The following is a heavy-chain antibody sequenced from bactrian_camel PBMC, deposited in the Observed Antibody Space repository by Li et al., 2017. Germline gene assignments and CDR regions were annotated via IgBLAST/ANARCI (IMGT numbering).Heavy chain of an antibody. J-gene: IGHJ6*01. CDR2: IFSDRSNT. V-gene: IGHV3-2*01. D-gene: IGHD6*01. Sequence: VQLVESGGGLVQPGGSLRLSCAASGFIFSSYYGMSWVRQAPGKGLEWMSSIFSDRSNTYYAASVKGRFTISRDNAKNTVYLQMNSLKSEDTALYYCATRPAGWYYFGFWGQGTQVTVS. CDR3: ATRPAGWYYFGF. CDR1: GFIFSSYY.